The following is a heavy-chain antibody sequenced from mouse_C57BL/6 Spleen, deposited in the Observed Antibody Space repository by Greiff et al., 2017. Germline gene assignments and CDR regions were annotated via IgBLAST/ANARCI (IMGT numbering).Heavy chain of an antibody. V-gene: IGHV1-61*01. CDR3: AVTSNWGPFDY. CDR1: GYTFTSYW. Sequence: VQLQQPGAELVRPGSSVTLSCKASGYTFTSYWMDWVKQRPGQGLEWIGNIYPSDSETHYNQKFKDKATLTVDKSSSTAYMQLSSLTSEDSAVYYCAVTSNWGPFDYWGQGTTLTVSS. J-gene: IGHJ2*01. CDR2: IYPSDSET. D-gene: IGHD4-1*01.